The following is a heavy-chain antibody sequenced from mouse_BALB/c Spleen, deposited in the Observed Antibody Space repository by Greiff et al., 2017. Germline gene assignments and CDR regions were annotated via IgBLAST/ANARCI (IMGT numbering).Heavy chain of an antibody. D-gene: IGHD2-14*01. J-gene: IGHJ4*01. CDR1: GYSFTGYN. CDR2: IDPYNGGT. V-gene: IGHV1S135*01. Sequence: VQLQQSGPELEKPGASVKISCKASGYSFTGYNMNWVKQSNGKSLEWIGYIDPYNGGTSYNQKFKGKATLTVDKSSSTAYMHLNSLTSEDSAVYYCAREVYDYYAMDYWGQGTSVTVSS. CDR3: AREVYDYYAMDY.